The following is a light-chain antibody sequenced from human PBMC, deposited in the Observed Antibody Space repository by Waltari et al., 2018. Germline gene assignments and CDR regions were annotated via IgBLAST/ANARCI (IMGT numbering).Light chain of an antibody. Sequence: QSVLTQPPSVSGAPGQRVTITCTGSSSNIGAGYDVQWYQQLPGTAPKLLIYGNSKRPSGVPDRFSGSKSGTSAALAITGLQAEDEADYYGQSDDSSLSGSVFGGGTKLTVL. CDR1: SSNIGAGYD. J-gene: IGLJ2*01. CDR2: GNS. V-gene: IGLV1-40*01. CDR3: QSDDSSLSGSV.